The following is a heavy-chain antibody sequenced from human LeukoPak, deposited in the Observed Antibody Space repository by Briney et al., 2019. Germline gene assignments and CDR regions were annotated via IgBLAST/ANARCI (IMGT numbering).Heavy chain of an antibody. CDR2: ITSRSGTI. CDR1: GFSFSSYT. V-gene: IGHV3-48*02. CDR3: ATRGPATVPGVFDY. J-gene: IGHJ4*02. Sequence: QAGGSLRLSCSASGFSFSSYTFNWVRQAPGKGLEWVAYITSRSGTIYYADSVRGRFTISRDNAENALYLQMNSLRDEDTAVYYCATRGPATVPGVFDYWGQGTLVTVSS. D-gene: IGHD2-2*01.